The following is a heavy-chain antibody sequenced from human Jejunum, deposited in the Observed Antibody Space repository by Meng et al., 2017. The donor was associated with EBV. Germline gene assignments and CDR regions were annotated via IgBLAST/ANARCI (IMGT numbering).Heavy chain of an antibody. D-gene: IGHD5-24*01. CDR2: ISSRSSTI. V-gene: IGHV3-11*01. CDR3: AREMSTITCFDH. J-gene: IGHJ4*02. CDR1: GFTFSDYY. Sequence: QVQVVESGGGVVKPGGSLRLSCGTSGFTFSDYYMAWVRQAPGKGLEWVSYISSRSSTIYYADSVKGRFTISRDNAHNSLYLQMNSLRAEDTAVYYCAREMSTITCFDHWGQGTLVTVYS.